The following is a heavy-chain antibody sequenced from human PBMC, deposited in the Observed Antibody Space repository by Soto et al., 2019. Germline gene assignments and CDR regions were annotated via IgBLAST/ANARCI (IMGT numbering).Heavy chain of an antibody. CDR1: GFTFSSYA. CDR2: ISGSGGST. CDR3: RKANLRSLLRFLECLLSNYYYRMEV. D-gene: IGHD3-3*01. J-gene: IGHJ6*02. V-gene: IGHV3-23*01. Sequence: PGGSLRLSCAASGFTFSSYAMSLVRQAPGKGLEWVSSISGSGGSTYYADSVKGRFTISRDNSKNTLYLQMNSLRAEDTAVYYCRKANLRSLLRFLECLLSNYYYRMEVSAQGTSVTVSS.